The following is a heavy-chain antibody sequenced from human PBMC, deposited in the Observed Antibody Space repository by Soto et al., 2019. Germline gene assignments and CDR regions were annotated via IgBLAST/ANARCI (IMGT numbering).Heavy chain of an antibody. Sequence: GGSLRLSCAASGFTFISYWMSWVRQASGKGLEWVANIKQDGSEKYYVDSVKGRFTISRDNAKNSLYLQMNSLRAEDTAVYYCARDEGSSWYRILYYYGMDVWGQGTTVTVSS. J-gene: IGHJ6*02. CDR1: GFTFISYW. D-gene: IGHD6-13*01. CDR2: IKQDGSEK. CDR3: ARDEGSSWYRILYYYGMDV. V-gene: IGHV3-7*05.